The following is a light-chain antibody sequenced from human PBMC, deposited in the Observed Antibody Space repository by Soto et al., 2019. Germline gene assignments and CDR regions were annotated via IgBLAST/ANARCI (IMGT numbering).Light chain of an antibody. CDR3: QQYYSIPVT. CDR2: WAS. J-gene: IGKJ5*01. V-gene: IGKV4-1*01. Sequence: IVRTQSPDSLSASLGERATINCKPSQTPLYSSNNKNYLASFQQKPGEAPKLLIYWASTRNSGVPDRFSGSGSGTDFTLTISGLQAEDVAIYYCQQYYSIPVTFGQGTRLEIK. CDR1: QTPLYSSNNKNY.